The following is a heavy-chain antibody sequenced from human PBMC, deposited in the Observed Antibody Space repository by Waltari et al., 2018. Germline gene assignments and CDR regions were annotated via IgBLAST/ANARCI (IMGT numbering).Heavy chain of an antibody. V-gene: IGHV4-61*09. J-gene: IGHJ4*02. CDR3: ARDGPDYYDSSGYGY. Sequence: QVQLQESGPGLVKPSQTLSLTCTVSGGSISSGSYYWSWIRQPAGKGLEWIGYIYTSGSTNYTPSLKSRVTISVDTSKNQFSLKLSSVTAADTAVYYCARDGPDYYDSSGYGYWGQGTLVTVSS. D-gene: IGHD3-22*01. CDR2: IYTSGST. CDR1: GGSISSGSYY.